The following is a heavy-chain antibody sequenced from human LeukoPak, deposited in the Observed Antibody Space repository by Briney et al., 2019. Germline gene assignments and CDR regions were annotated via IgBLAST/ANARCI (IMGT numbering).Heavy chain of an antibody. Sequence: TGGSLRLSCAAPGFSFSSYSMNWVRQAPGRGLEWVSSISASGNYIYYADSVKGRLTISRDSAENSLYLQMNSLGAEDTAVYYCARGLYYYGTDAFDIWGQGTMVTVS. CDR2: ISASGNYI. D-gene: IGHD3-16*01. CDR3: ARGLYYYGTDAFDI. V-gene: IGHV3-21*01. J-gene: IGHJ3*02. CDR1: GFSFSSYS.